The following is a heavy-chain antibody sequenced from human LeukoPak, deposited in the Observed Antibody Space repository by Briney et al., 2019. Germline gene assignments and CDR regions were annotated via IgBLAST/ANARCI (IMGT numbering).Heavy chain of an antibody. V-gene: IGHV3-48*01. CDR2: ISSSSSTI. CDR1: GFTFSSYS. CDR3: ARGKHSSSWNFDY. J-gene: IGHJ4*02. D-gene: IGHD6-13*01. Sequence: GGSLRLSCAASGFTFSSYSMNWVRQAPGKGLEWVSYISSSSSTIYYADSVKGRFTISRDNAKNSLYLQMNSLRAEDTAVYYCARGKHSSSWNFDYWGQGTLVTVSS.